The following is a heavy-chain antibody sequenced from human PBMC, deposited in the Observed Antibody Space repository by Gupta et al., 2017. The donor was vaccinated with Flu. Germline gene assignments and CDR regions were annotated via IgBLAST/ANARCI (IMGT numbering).Heavy chain of an antibody. Sequence: QVQLQQWGAGLLKPSETLSLTCAVYGGSFSGYYWSWIRQPPGKGLEWIGEINHSGSTNYNPSLKSRVTISVDTSKNQFSLKLSSVTAADTAVYYCAILDCSSTSCSKHYYYYGMDVWGQGTTVTVSS. CDR3: AILDCSSTSCSKHYYYYGMDV. V-gene: IGHV4-34*01. D-gene: IGHD2-2*01. CDR2: INHSGST. J-gene: IGHJ6*02. CDR1: GGSFSGYY.